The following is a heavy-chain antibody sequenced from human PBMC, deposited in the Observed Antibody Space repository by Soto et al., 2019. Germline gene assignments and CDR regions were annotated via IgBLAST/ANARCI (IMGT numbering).Heavy chain of an antibody. Sequence: ASVKVSCKASGGTFSSYAISWVRQAPGQGLEWMGGIIPIFGTANYAQKFQGRVTITADESTSTAYMELSSLRSEDTVVYYCARDSDTAMAKRYYCYGMDVWGQGTTVTV. J-gene: IGHJ6*02. V-gene: IGHV1-69*13. CDR1: GGTFSSYA. CDR3: ARDSDTAMAKRYYCYGMDV. D-gene: IGHD5-18*01. CDR2: IIPIFGTA.